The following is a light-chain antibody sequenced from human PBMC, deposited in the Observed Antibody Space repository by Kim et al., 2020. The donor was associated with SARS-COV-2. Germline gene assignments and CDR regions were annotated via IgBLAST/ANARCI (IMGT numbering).Light chain of an antibody. V-gene: IGLV1-47*02. J-gene: IGLJ2*01. CDR1: SSNIGKNY. Sequence: GQRVTISCSGSSSNIGKNYVYWYQQRAGAPPNLLIYSTFRRPSGVPDRISASKSDTSASLAIGGLRSEDEATYYCSVWDDSLRAVLFGGGTQLTVL. CDR2: STF. CDR3: SVWDDSLRAVL.